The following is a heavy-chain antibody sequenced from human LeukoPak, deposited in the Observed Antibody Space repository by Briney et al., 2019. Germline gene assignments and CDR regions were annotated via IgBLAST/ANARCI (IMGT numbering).Heavy chain of an antibody. D-gene: IGHD1-20*01. V-gene: IGHV1-2*02. CDR3: ARGAEYNWNDVYY. CDR2: INPNSGGT. Sequence: ASVKVSCKASGYTFTGYYMHWVRQAPGQGLEWMGWINPNSGGTSYAQKFQGRVTMTRDTSTSTVYMELSSLRSEDTAVYYCARGAEYNWNDVYYWGQGTLVTVSS. J-gene: IGHJ4*02. CDR1: GYTFTGYY.